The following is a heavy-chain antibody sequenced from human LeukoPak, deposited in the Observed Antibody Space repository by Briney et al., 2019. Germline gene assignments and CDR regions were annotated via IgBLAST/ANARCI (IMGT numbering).Heavy chain of an antibody. J-gene: IGHJ6*04. D-gene: IGHD3-10*01. V-gene: IGHV3-48*03. CDR1: GFTFSSYE. CDR2: ISSSGSTI. CDR3: AKDPVWFGELSLDV. Sequence: PGGSLRLSCAASGFTFSSYEMNWVRQAPGKGLQWVSYISSSGSTIYYADSVKGRLTISRDNSKNTLYLQMNSLRAEDTAVYYCAKDPVWFGELSLDVWGKGTTVTVSS.